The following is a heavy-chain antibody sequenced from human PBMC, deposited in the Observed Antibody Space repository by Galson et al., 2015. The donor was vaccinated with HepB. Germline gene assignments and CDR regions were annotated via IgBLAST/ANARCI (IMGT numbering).Heavy chain of an antibody. CDR3: ATGVVVPAAPTSGAFDI. CDR2: VDPEDGET. Sequence: VKVSCKVSGYTFTNYYMHWVQQAPGKGLEWMGLVDPEDGETIYAEKFQGRVTITADTSTDTAYMELSSLRSEDTAVYYCATGVVVPAAPTSGAFDIWGQGTMVTVSS. D-gene: IGHD2-2*01. J-gene: IGHJ3*02. CDR1: GYTFTNYY. V-gene: IGHV1-69-2*01.